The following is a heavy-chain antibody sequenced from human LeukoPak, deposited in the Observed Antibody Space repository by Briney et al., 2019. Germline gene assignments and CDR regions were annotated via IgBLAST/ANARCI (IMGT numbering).Heavy chain of an antibody. Sequence: SETLSLTCAVYGGSFSGYYWSWIRQPPGKGLEWIGEINHSGSTNYNPSLKSRVTISVDTSKNQFSLKLSSVTAADTAVYYCATTTIFGAEHDYWGQGTLVTVSS. CDR2: INHSGST. D-gene: IGHD3-3*01. V-gene: IGHV4-34*01. J-gene: IGHJ4*02. CDR3: ATTTIFGAEHDY. CDR1: GGSFSGYY.